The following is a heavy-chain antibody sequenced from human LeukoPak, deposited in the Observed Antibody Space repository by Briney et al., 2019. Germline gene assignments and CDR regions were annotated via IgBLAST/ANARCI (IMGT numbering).Heavy chain of an antibody. Sequence: GGSLRLSCAASGFTFSGSAMHWVRQASGKGLEWVGRIRSKANSYATAYAASVKGRFTISRDDSKNTAYLQMNSLKTEDTAVYYCTRDYYDSSGYYWEIDYWGQGTLVTVSS. CDR2: IRSKANSYAT. V-gene: IGHV3-73*01. D-gene: IGHD3-22*01. CDR3: TRDYYDSSGYYWEIDY. CDR1: GFTFSGSA. J-gene: IGHJ4*02.